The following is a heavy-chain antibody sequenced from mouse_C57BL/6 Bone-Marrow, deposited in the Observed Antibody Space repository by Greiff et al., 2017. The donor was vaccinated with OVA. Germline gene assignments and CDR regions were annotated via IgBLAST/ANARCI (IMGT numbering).Heavy chain of an antibody. CDR1: GYTFTSYW. CDR2: IHPDSGST. CDR3: AREGVDGDYGAY. D-gene: IGHD2-13*01. V-gene: IGHV1-64*01. Sequence: QVQLQQSGAELVKPGASVKLSCKASGYTFTSYWMHWVKQRPGQGLEWIGMIHPDSGSTNYNEKFKSKATLTVDKSSSTAYMQLSSLTSEDSAVYYCAREGVDGDYGAYWGQGTLVTVSA. J-gene: IGHJ3*01.